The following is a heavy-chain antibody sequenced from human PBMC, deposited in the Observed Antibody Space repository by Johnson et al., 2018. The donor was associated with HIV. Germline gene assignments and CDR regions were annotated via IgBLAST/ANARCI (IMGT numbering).Heavy chain of an antibody. CDR1: GFPFSTYN. Sequence: VQLVESGGDVVQPGGSLRLSCAASGFPFSTYNMHWVRQAPGKGLEWVAVISYDGSNKYYADSVKGRFTISRDNSKNTLYLQMNSLRAEDTAVYYCARERVWYYDSSGDVAFDIWGQGTMVTVSS. CDR2: ISYDGSNK. J-gene: IGHJ3*02. D-gene: IGHD3-22*01. CDR3: ARERVWYYDSSGDVAFDI. V-gene: IGHV3-30*19.